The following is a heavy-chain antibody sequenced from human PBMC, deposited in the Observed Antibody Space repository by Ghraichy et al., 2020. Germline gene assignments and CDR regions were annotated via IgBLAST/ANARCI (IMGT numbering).Heavy chain of an antibody. V-gene: IGHV1-18*01. CDR1: GYTFTSYG. J-gene: IGHJ6*02. CDR2: ISAYNGNT. Sequence: ASVKVSCKASGYTFTSYGISWVRQAPGQGLEWMGWISAYNGNTNYAQKLQGRVTMTTDTSTSTAYMELRSLRSDDTAVYYCARDWDYLQLAPSTGGMDVWGQGTTVTVSS. D-gene: IGHD6-6*01. CDR3: ARDWDYLQLAPSTGGMDV.